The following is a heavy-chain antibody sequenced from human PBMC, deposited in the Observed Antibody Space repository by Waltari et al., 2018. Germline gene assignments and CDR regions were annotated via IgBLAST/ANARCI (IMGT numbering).Heavy chain of an antibody. Sequence: QVQLVQSGAEVKKPGASVKVSCKASGYTFTGDFMHWVRQAPGQGLEWMGWINPNSGGTHFAQKFQGRVTMTRDTSITTAYMELSRLTSDDTAVYYCATPGDRGGGFHIWGQGTVVTVSS. V-gene: IGHV1-2*02. J-gene: IGHJ3*02. CDR3: ATPGDRGGGFHI. CDR1: GYTFTGDF. D-gene: IGHD1-1*01. CDR2: INPNSGGT.